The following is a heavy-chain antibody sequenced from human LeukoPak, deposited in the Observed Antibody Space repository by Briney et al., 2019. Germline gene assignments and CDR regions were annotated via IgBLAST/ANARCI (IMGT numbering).Heavy chain of an antibody. Sequence: ASVKVSCKASGYTFTGYYMHWVRQAPGQGLEWMRWINPNSGGTNYAQKFQGRVTMTRDTSISTAYMELSRLRSDDTAVYYCARDAGSEQLVSNWFDPWGQGTLVTVSS. V-gene: IGHV1-2*02. CDR2: INPNSGGT. D-gene: IGHD6-6*01. CDR1: GYTFTGYY. CDR3: ARDAGSEQLVSNWFDP. J-gene: IGHJ5*02.